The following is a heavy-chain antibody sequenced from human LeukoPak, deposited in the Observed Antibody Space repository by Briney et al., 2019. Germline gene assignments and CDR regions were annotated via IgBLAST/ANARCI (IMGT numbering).Heavy chain of an antibody. Sequence: GGSLRLSCAASGFTFSSYSMNWVRQAPGKGLEWVSYISSRSSTIYYADSVKGRFTISRDNAKNSLYLQMNSLRAEDTAVYYCARDGGDYLDYWGQGTLVTVSS. D-gene: IGHD4-17*01. V-gene: IGHV3-48*04. CDR1: GFTFSSYS. J-gene: IGHJ4*02. CDR3: ARDGGDYLDY. CDR2: ISSRSSTI.